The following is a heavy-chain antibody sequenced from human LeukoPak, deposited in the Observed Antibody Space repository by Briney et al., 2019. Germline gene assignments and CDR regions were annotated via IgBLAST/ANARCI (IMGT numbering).Heavy chain of an antibody. CDR2: INPNSGGT. V-gene: IGHV1-2*02. CDR1: GYTFTGYY. J-gene: IGHJ4*02. CDR3: ARAQYFDWLSVY. Sequence: ASVKVSCKXSGYTFTGYYIHWVRQAPGQGLEWMGWINPNSGGTDYAQKFQGRVTMTRDTSISTAYMELSRLSSDDTAVYYCARAQYFDWLSVYWGQGTLVTVSS. D-gene: IGHD3-9*01.